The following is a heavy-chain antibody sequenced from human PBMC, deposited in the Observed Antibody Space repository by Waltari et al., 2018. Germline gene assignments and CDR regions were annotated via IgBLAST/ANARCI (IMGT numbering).Heavy chain of an antibody. J-gene: IGHJ4*02. CDR2: INPIRGGT. D-gene: IGHD2-15*01. CDR3: ARWGDGYCSGGSCLAFDY. V-gene: IGHV1-2*06. CDR1: GYTFTGYY. Sequence: QVQLVQSGAEVKKPGASVKVSCKASGYTFTGYYMHWVRQAPGQGLEWMGRINPIRGGTNYAQKFQGRVTMTRDTSISTAYMELSRLRSDDTAVYYCARWGDGYCSGGSCLAFDYWGQGTLVTVSS.